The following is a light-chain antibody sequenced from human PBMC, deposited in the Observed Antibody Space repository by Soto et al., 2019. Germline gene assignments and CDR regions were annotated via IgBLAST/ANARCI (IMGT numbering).Light chain of an antibody. CDR2: DAS. CDR1: QTISHW. J-gene: IGKJ4*01. V-gene: IGKV1-5*01. Sequence: DIHLTQSPSTLSASVGDRVTITCRASQTISHWLAWYQQKPGKAPKLLIFDASNLENGVPSRFSGSGSGTEFTLTITGLQPDDFVVYYCQEYNNWHPVTFGGGTKVEIK. CDR3: QEYNNWHPVT.